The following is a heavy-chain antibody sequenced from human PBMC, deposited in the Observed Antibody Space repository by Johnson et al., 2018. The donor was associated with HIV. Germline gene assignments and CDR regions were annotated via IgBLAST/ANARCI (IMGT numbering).Heavy chain of an antibody. V-gene: IGHV3-48*03. J-gene: IGHJ3*02. CDR1: GFTFSSYA. Sequence: VQLVESGGGVVQPGRSLRLSCAASGFTFSSYAMHWVRQAPGKGLEWVSYISSSGSTIYYADSVKGRFTISRDNAKNSLYLQVNSLRAEDTAVYYCARSYSRWDDVFDIWGQGTMVTVSS. CDR3: ARSYSRWDDVFDI. D-gene: IGHD1-26*01. CDR2: ISSSGSTI.